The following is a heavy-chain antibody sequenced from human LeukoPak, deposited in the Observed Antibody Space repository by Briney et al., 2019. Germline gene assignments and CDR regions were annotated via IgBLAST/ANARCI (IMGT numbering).Heavy chain of an antibody. CDR3: VSPRGFSYGYFDY. V-gene: IGHV4-59*08. CDR1: GGSSSGYY. D-gene: IGHD5-18*01. Sequence: SETLSLTCTVSGGSSSGYYWSWIRQPPGKGLEWIGYMYYSGYTNYNPSLKSRVTISADTSKNQFSLTLGSVSATDTAVYYCVSPRGFSYGYFDYWGQGTLVTVSS. CDR2: MYYSGYT. J-gene: IGHJ4*02.